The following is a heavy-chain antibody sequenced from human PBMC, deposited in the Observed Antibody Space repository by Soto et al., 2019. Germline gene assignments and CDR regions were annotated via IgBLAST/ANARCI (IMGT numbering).Heavy chain of an antibody. CDR1: GGSFSGYY. V-gene: IGHV4-34*01. D-gene: IGHD3-10*01. CDR3: ASFYGSGSSPPAHYYYYYGMDV. J-gene: IGHJ6*02. Sequence: SETLSLTCAVYGGSFSGYYWSWIRQPXGKGLEWIGEINHSGSTNYNPSLKSRVTISVDTSKNQFSLKLSSVTAADTAVYYCASFYGSGSSPPAHYYYYYGMDVWGQGTTVTVSS. CDR2: INHSGST.